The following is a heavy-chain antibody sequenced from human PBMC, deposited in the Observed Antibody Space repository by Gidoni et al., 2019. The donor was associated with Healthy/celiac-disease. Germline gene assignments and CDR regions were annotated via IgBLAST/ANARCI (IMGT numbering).Heavy chain of an antibody. Sequence: QVQLQESGPGLVKPSETLSLTCAVSGYSISSGYYWGWIRQPPGKGLEWIGSIYHSGSTYYNPSLKSRVTISVDTSKNQFSLKLSSVTAADTAVYYCARGTGFLEWLFSYYGMDVWGQGTTVTVSS. CDR3: ARGTGFLEWLFSYYGMDV. D-gene: IGHD3-3*01. V-gene: IGHV4-38-2*01. CDR2: IYHSGST. J-gene: IGHJ6*02. CDR1: GYSISSGYY.